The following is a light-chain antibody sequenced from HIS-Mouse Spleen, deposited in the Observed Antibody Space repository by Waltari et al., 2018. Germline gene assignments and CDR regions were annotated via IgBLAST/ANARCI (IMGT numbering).Light chain of an antibody. Sequence: QSALTQPPSVSGAPGQSVTISCTGTSRDVGSYNRVSWYQQPPGPAPKLMIYEVSNRPSGVPDRFSGSKSGNTASLTISGLQAEDEADYYCSSYTSSSTVFGTGTKVTVL. V-gene: IGLV2-18*02. CDR2: EVS. J-gene: IGLJ1*01. CDR3: SSYTSSSTV. CDR1: SRDVGSYNR.